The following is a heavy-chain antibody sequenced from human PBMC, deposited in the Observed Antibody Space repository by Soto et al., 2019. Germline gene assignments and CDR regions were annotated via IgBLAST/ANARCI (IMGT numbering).Heavy chain of an antibody. J-gene: IGHJ4*02. V-gene: IGHV1-18*04. Sequence: EASVKVSCKASGYTFTSYGISWVRQAPGQGLEWMGWISAYNGNTNYAQKLQGRVTMTTDTSTSAAYMELRSLRSDDTAVYYCAREIQLWSPVDYWGQGTLVTVSS. CDR3: AREIQLWSPVDY. CDR1: GYTFTSYG. CDR2: ISAYNGNT. D-gene: IGHD5-18*01.